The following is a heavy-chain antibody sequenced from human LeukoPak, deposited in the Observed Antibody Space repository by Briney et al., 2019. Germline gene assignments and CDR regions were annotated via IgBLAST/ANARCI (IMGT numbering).Heavy chain of an antibody. Sequence: GTSLRLSCAASGFTFSSHGMHWVRQVPGKGLEWLALIWYDASKKYYADSVKGRFTISRDNSKNTLYLQMNSLRVEDTAVYYCASRAYDTLTGYYYYGMDVWGQGTTVTVSS. CDR1: GFTFSSHG. V-gene: IGHV3-33*01. J-gene: IGHJ6*02. CDR2: IWYDASKK. D-gene: IGHD3-9*01. CDR3: ASRAYDTLTGYYYYGMDV.